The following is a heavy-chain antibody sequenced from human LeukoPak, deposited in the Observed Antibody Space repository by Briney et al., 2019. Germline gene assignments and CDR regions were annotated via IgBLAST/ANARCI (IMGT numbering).Heavy chain of an antibody. CDR2: IKQDGSEK. CDR1: GFTFSSSW. J-gene: IGHJ6*02. V-gene: IGHV3-7*01. Sequence: GGSLRLSCAASGFTFSSSWMSWFRQAPGKGLEWVANIKQDGSEKYYVDSVKGRFTISRDNAKDSLYLQMNSLRAEDTAVYYCASASPYYYGIDVWGQGTTVTVSS. CDR3: ASASPYYYGIDV.